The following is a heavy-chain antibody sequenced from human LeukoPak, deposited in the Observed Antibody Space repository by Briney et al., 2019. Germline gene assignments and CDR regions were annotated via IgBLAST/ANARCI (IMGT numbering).Heavy chain of an antibody. CDR3: ARDDYGDYGSY. V-gene: IGHV3-48*01. Sequence: GGSLRLSCAASGFTFSSYSMNWVRQAPGKGLEWVSYISSSSSTIYYADSVKGRFTISRDNAKNSLHLQMNSLRAEDTAVYYCARDDYGDYGSYWGQGTLVTVSS. CDR1: GFTFSSYS. D-gene: IGHD4-17*01. J-gene: IGHJ4*02. CDR2: ISSSSSTI.